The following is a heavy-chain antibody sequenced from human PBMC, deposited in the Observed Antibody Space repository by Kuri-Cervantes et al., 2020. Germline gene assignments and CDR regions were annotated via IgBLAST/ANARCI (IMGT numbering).Heavy chain of an antibody. CDR2: INSDGSST. J-gene: IGHJ6*02. CDR1: GFAFSSYW. CDR3: ARDGYTQYYYYGMDV. V-gene: IGHV3-74*01. Sequence: GGSLRLSCAGSGFAFSSYWMHWVRQAPGKGLVWVSRINSDGSSTTYADSVKGRFTISRDNAKNTLYLQMNSLRAEDTAVYYCARDGYTQYYYYGMDVWGQGTTVTVSS. D-gene: IGHD5-24*01.